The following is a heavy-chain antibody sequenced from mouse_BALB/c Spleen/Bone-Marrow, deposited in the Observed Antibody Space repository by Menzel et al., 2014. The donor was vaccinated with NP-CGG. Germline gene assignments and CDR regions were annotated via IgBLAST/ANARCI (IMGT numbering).Heavy chain of an antibody. Sequence: EVQRVESGGGLVQPGGSLKLSCAASGFYFSRYWMSWVRQAPGKGLEWIGEINPDSRTINYTPSLKDKFIISRDNAKNTLYLQMSKVRSEDTALYYCARQGYYGYSDYWGQGTTLTVSS. CDR2: INPDSRTI. CDR3: ARQGYYGYSDY. J-gene: IGHJ2*01. CDR1: GFYFSRYW. V-gene: IGHV4-1*02. D-gene: IGHD1-2*01.